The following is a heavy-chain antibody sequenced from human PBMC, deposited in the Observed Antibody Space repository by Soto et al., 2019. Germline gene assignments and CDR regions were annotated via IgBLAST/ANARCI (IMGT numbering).Heavy chain of an antibody. CDR3: ARWLQPVYYFDY. CDR2: IYYSGST. Sequence: PSETLSLTCTVSGGSISSYYWSWIRQPPGKGLEWIGYIYYSGSTNYNPSLKSRVTISVDTSKNQFSLKLSSVTAADTAVYYCARWLQPVYYFDYWGQGTLVTVSS. J-gene: IGHJ4*02. D-gene: IGHD5-12*01. CDR1: GGSISSYY. V-gene: IGHV4-59*01.